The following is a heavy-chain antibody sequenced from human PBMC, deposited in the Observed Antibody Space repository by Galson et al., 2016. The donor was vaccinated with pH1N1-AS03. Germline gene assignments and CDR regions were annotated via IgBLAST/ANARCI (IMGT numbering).Heavy chain of an antibody. CDR3: SAAIGSTGSFPHAEHV. J-gene: IGHJ6*02. CDR2: FDPEHGET. D-gene: IGHD6-13*01. V-gene: IGHV1-24*01. Sequence: SVKVSCKVSGYTLTELSMHWVRQAPGKGLEWMGNFDPEHGETFYPQKFQGRVTMTEYTSTDTAYMELRSLRSEDTAVYYCSAAIGSTGSFPHAEHVWGQETTVTVSS. CDR1: GYTLTELS.